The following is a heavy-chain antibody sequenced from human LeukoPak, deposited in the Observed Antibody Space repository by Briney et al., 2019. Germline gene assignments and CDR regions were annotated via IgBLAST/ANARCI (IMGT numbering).Heavy chain of an antibody. CDR3: AKVCRSGTTYDAFDI. J-gene: IGHJ3*02. CDR1: GFTFRSYA. V-gene: IGHV3-23*01. Sequence: GGSLRLSCSASGFTFRSYAMNWLRQAPGKGLEWVSDINGSGGSTLYAASVKGRFTISRDNSKNTLYLQMNSLRAEDTAVYYCAKVCRSGTTYDAFDIWGRGTMVTVSS. CDR2: INGSGGST. D-gene: IGHD1-1*01.